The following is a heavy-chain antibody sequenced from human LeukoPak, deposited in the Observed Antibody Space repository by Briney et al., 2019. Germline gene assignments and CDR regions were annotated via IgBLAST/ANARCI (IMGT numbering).Heavy chain of an antibody. CDR3: ARGIWYYDILTGYYYFDY. CDR2: INPNSGGT. V-gene: IGHV1-2*02. CDR1: GYTFTGYY. D-gene: IGHD3-9*01. J-gene: IGHJ4*02. Sequence: ASVKVSCKASGYTFTGYYMHWVRQAPGQGLEWVGWINPNSGGTNYAQKFQGRVTMTRDTSISTAYMELSRLRSDDTAVYYCARGIWYYDILTGYYYFDYWGQGTLVTVSS.